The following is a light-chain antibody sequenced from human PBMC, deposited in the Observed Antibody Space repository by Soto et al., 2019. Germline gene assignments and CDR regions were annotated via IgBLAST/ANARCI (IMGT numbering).Light chain of an antibody. Sequence: DVVMTQSPLSLPVTLGQPASISCKSSQSLVYRDGNTYLNWFQQRSGQSPRRLIYNVSKRDSGVPDRFSGSGSGTDFTLKISRVEAEDVGVYYCLQGSHWPRTFGQGTKLEIK. CDR3: LQGSHWPRT. CDR2: NVS. J-gene: IGKJ2*01. CDR1: QSLVYRDGNTY. V-gene: IGKV2-30*01.